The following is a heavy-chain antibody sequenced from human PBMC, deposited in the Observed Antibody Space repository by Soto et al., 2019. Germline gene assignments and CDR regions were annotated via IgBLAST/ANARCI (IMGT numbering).Heavy chain of an antibody. Sequence: SETLSLTCAVYGGSFSGYYWSWIRQPPGKGLEWIGEINHSGSTNYNPSLKSRVTISVDTSKNQFSLKLSSVTAADTAVYYCARDRVATIYSYYYYMDVWGKGTTVTVSS. V-gene: IGHV4-34*01. CDR3: ARDRVATIYSYYYYMDV. CDR2: INHSGST. J-gene: IGHJ6*03. D-gene: IGHD5-12*01. CDR1: GGSFSGYY.